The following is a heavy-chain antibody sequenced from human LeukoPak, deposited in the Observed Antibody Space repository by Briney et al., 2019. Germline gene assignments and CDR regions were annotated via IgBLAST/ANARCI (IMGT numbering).Heavy chain of an antibody. J-gene: IGHJ3*02. V-gene: IGHV3-23*01. CDR3: AKDVTYSSSSEFQAFDI. CDR2: ISGSGGST. Sequence: SLRLSXAASGFTFSSYAMSWVRQAPGKGLEWVSAISGSGGSTYYADSVKGRFTISRDNSKNTLYLQMNSLRAEDTAVYYCAKDVTYSSSSEFQAFDIWGQGTMVTVSS. D-gene: IGHD6-6*01. CDR1: GFTFSSYA.